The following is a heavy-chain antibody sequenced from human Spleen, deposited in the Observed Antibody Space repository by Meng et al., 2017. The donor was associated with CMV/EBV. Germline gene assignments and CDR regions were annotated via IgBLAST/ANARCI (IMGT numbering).Heavy chain of an antibody. V-gene: IGHV4-61*01. D-gene: IGHD1-1*01. CDR3: ARFSGNWFSFDS. J-gene: IGHJ4*02. Sequence: ASVGSVSSGISYCGRVRRPRVRGLEWIGYIYYSGSSNYNPSLKSRATISVHSSKTQFSLKVASVTAADTAVYFCARFSGNWFSFDSWGQGTLVTVSS. CDR1: VGSVSSGISY. CDR2: IYYSGSS.